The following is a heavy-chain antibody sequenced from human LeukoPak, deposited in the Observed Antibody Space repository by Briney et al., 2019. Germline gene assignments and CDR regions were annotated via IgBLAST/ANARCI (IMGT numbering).Heavy chain of an antibody. CDR2: MNPKSGNT. J-gene: IGHJ5*02. CDR1: GYTFTSYA. V-gene: IGHV1-8*02. CDR3: ARGDLAGKRWFDP. Sequence: ASVKVSCKASGYTFTSYAMNWVRQATGQGLEWMGWMNPKSGNTGNAQKFQGRVTMTRNTSISTAYMEVSSLRSEDTAVYYCARGDLAGKRWFDPWGQGTLVTVSS.